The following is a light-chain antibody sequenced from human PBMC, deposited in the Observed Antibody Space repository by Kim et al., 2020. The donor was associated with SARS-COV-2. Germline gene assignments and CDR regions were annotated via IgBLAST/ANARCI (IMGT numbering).Light chain of an antibody. J-gene: IGKJ4*01. CDR3: QQHHSFPLT. CDR2: SAF. Sequence: ASVGDTVTITCRASQGIKSNLAWYQQRPGKAPNLLIYSAFTLHSGVPSRFSGSGSGTDFTLTITSLQPEDFATYHCQQHHSFPLTFGGGTKVDIK. CDR1: QGIKSN. V-gene: IGKV1-9*01.